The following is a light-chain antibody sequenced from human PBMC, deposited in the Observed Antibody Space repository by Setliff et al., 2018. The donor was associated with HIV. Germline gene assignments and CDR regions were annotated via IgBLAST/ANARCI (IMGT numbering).Light chain of an antibody. CDR2: DVS. V-gene: IGLV2-14*03. Sequence: QSALPQPASVSGSPGQSITISCSGTSSDIGGYNYVSWYQQHPGKVPKLMIFDVSNRPSGVSNRFSGSKSGNTVSLTISGLQAEDEADYYCSAYTSSGSLGVFGTGTKVTVL. CDR3: SAYTSSGSLGV. CDR1: SSDIGGYNY. J-gene: IGLJ1*01.